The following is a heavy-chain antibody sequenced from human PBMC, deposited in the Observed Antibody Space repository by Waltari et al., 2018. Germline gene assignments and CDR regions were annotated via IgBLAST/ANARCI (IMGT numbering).Heavy chain of an antibody. V-gene: IGHV1-69*12. CDR2: IISIFGTA. Sequence: QVQLVQSGAEVKKPGSSVKVSCKASGGTFSSYAISWVRQAPGQGLEWMGGIISIFGTANYAQKFQGRVTITADESTSTAYMELSRLRSEDTAVYYCASPGRWLQPYYGMDVWGQGTTVTVSS. D-gene: IGHD3-10*01. CDR3: ASPGRWLQPYYGMDV. CDR1: GGTFSSYA. J-gene: IGHJ6*02.